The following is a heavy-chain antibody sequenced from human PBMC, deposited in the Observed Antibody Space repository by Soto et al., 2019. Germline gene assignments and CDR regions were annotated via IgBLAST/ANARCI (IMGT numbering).Heavy chain of an antibody. J-gene: IGHJ6*02. CDR2: IIPIFRTP. CDR3: ARDKDREQLGGNYYYALDV. CDR1: GDTFSSFA. D-gene: IGHD1-1*01. V-gene: IGHV1-69*05. Sequence: QVHLVQSGAEVKKPGSSVKVSCKASGDTFSSFAISWVRQAPGQGLEGMGGIIPIFRTPKYGQKFQGRVTXTXDXXTSTAYMELSSLRSEDTAVYYCARDKDREQLGGNYYYALDVWGQGTTVIVSS.